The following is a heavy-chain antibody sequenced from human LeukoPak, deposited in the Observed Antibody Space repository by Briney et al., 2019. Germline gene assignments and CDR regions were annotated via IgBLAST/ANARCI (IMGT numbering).Heavy chain of an antibody. V-gene: IGHV1-8*01. J-gene: IGHJ6*02. D-gene: IGHD2-15*01. CDR1: GYTFTSYD. CDR2: MNPNSGNT. CDR3: ARGFYCSGGSCYPDLYYYGMDV. Sequence: ASVKVSCKASGYTFTSYDINWVRQAPGQGLEWMGWMNPNSGNTGYAQKFQGRVTMTRNTSISTAYMELSSLRSEDTAVYYCARGFYCSGGSCYPDLYYYGMDVWGQGTTVTVSS.